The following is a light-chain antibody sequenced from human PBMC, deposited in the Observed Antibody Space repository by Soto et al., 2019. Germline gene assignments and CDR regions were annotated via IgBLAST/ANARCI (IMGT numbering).Light chain of an antibody. CDR2: GTS. J-gene: IGKJ5*01. Sequence: EIVLTQSPGPLSFSPGERATLPCTASQSVKSSYLAWYQHKPGQAPRLLIYGTSSRATGIPDRFSGSGSGTDFTLTISRLEPEDFAVYYCQQYGSSITFGQGTRLEI. CDR3: QQYGSSIT. V-gene: IGKV3-20*01. CDR1: QSVKSSY.